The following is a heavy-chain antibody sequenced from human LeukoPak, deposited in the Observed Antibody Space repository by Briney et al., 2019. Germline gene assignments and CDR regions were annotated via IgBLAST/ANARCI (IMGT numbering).Heavy chain of an antibody. CDR3: ARAVGSGWYSDYYFDY. Sequence: PSETLSLTCAVSGYSISSGYYWGWSRQPPGKGLEWIGSNYHSGNSYYNPSLKGRVTISVDTSKNQFSLKLSSVTAADTAVYYCARAVGSGWYSDYYFDYWGQGTLVTVSS. D-gene: IGHD6-19*01. CDR2: NYHSGNS. J-gene: IGHJ4*02. CDR1: GYSISSGYY. V-gene: IGHV4-38-2*01.